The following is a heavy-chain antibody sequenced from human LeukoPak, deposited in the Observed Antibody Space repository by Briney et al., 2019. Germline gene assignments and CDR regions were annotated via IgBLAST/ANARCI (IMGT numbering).Heavy chain of an antibody. Sequence: ASVKVSCKASGYIFTNYYMHWVRQAPGEGLEWMGIINPTGGSTSYAQKFQGRVTMTRDTSTSTVYMELRSLRSEDTAVYYCVREGEPARESRIFDYWGQGTLVTVSS. CDR1: GYIFTNYY. D-gene: IGHD3-16*01. V-gene: IGHV1-46*01. CDR3: VREGEPARESRIFDY. J-gene: IGHJ4*02. CDR2: INPTGGST.